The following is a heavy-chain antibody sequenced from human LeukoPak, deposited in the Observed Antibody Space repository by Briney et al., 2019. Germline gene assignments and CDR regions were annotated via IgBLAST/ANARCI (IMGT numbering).Heavy chain of an antibody. Sequence: GESLKISCKGSGYNFANYWIGWVRQMPGKGLEWVGTIYPGDSDTRYSPSFQGQVTISADKSISIAYLQWSSLKASDTAMYYCARPRHCTSGACEDFDFRGQGTLVTVSS. D-gene: IGHD2-8*01. J-gene: IGHJ4*02. V-gene: IGHV5-51*01. CDR3: ARPRHCTSGACEDFDF. CDR2: IYPGDSDT. CDR1: GYNFANYW.